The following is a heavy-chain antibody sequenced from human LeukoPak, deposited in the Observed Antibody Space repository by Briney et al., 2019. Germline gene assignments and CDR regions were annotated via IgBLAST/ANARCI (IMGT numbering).Heavy chain of an antibody. CDR2: ISGSGGST. CDR1: GFTFSSYA. D-gene: IGHD2-15*01. Sequence: PGGSLRLSCAASGFTFSSYAMSSVRQAPGKPLEWVSDISGSGGSTYYADSVKCRFTISRDNSKNTLYLQMNSLRAEDTAVYYCAKDLGVAEDYWGQGTLVTVSS. V-gene: IGHV3-23*01. CDR3: AKDLGVAEDY. J-gene: IGHJ4*02.